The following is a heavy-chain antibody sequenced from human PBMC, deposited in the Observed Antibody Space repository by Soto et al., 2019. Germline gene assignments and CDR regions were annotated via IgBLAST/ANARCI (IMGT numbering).Heavy chain of an antibody. Sequence: EVQLVESGGGLVQPGGSLRLSCAASGFTFSSYWMSWVRQAPVKGLEWVGNIKQDGSEKNYVDFVEGRFTISRDNAENSLYLQMNSLRAEYTAVYYCARIASAGRGWDVWGQGTTVVVSS. CDR2: IKQDGSEK. CDR1: GFTFSSYW. CDR3: ARIASAGRGWDV. D-gene: IGHD6-13*01. V-gene: IGHV3-7*01. J-gene: IGHJ6*02.